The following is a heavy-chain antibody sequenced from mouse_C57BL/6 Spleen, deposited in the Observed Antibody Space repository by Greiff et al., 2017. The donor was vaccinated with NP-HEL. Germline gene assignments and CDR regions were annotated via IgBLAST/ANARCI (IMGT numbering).Heavy chain of an antibody. CDR2: IDPSDSYT. Sequence: QVQLQQPGAELVMPGASVKLSCKASGYTFTSYWMHWVKQRPGQGLEWIGEIDPSDSYTNYTQKFKGKSTMTGDKSSSTAYLQLSSLTSEDSAVYYCARRYSTNGYYFDYWGQGTTLTVSS. J-gene: IGHJ2*01. CDR3: ARRYSTNGYYFDY. V-gene: IGHV1-69*01. D-gene: IGHD2-5*01. CDR1: GYTFTSYW.